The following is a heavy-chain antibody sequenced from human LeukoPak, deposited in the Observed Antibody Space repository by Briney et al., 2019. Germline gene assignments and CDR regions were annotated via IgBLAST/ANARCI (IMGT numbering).Heavy chain of an antibody. V-gene: IGHV3-23*01. CDR3: AKDHSSCAGRDCLLFDN. CDR1: GFTFSAFA. J-gene: IGHJ4*02. D-gene: IGHD2-21*02. Sequence: PGGSLRLSRAASGFTFSAFAMSWGRRAPGKGLEWVSTITRSGAAKYYADSVKGRFTASRDNSKNTLYLQMDSLSAEDTALYYCAKDHSSCAGRDCLLFDNWGQGTLVTVSS. CDR2: ITRSGAAK.